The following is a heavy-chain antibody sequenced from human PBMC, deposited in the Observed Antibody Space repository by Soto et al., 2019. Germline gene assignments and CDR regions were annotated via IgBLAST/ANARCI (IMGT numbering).Heavy chain of an antibody. J-gene: IGHJ6*02. CDR1: GYTFTSYG. CDR3: ARDKKLVLNYYYYYGMDV. Sequence: ASVKVSCKASGYTFTSYGISWVRQAPGQGLEWMGWISAYNGNTNYAQKLQGRVTMTTDTSTSTAYMELRSLRSDDTAVYYCARDKKLVLNYYYYYGMDVWGQGTTVTVSS. CDR2: ISAYNGNT. V-gene: IGHV1-18*01. D-gene: IGHD6-13*01.